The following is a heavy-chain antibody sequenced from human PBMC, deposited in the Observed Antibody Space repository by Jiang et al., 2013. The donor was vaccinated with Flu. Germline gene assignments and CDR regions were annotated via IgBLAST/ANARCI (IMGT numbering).Heavy chain of an antibody. V-gene: IGHV3-53*04. CDR1: GFTVSSNY. CDR2: IYSGGST. CDR3: ASQSTYCSSTSCLSY. J-gene: IGHJ4*02. D-gene: IGHD2-2*01. Sequence: EVQLLESGGGLVQPGGSLRLSCAASGFTVSSNYMSWVRQAPGKGLEWVSVIYSGGSTYYADSVKGRFTISRHNSKNTLYLQMNSLRAEDTAVYYCASQSTYCSSTSCLSYWGQGTLVTVSS.